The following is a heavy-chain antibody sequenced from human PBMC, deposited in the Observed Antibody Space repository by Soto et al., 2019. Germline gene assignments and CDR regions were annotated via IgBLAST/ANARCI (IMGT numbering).Heavy chain of an antibody. V-gene: IGHV3-23*01. CDR3: AKDGGGYYGSGSMGAFDI. CDR1: GFTFSSYA. Sequence: GGSLRLSCAASGFTFSSYAMSWVRQAPGKGLEWVSAISGSGGSTYYADSVKGRFTISRDNSKNTLYLQMNSLRAEDTAVYYWAKDGGGYYGSGSMGAFDIWGQGTMVTVSS. D-gene: IGHD3-10*01. CDR2: ISGSGGST. J-gene: IGHJ3*02.